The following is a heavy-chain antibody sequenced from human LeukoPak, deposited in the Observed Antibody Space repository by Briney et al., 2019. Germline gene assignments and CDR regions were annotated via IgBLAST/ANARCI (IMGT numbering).Heavy chain of an antibody. V-gene: IGHV1-69*13. CDR2: IIPIFGTA. CDR3: ASAGTAMVIEYYFDY. Sequence: SVKASCKASGGTFSSYAISWVRQAPGQGLEWMGGIIPIFGTANYAQKFQGRVTITADESTSTAYMELSSLRSEDTAVYYCASAGTAMVIEYYFDYWGQGTLVTVSS. D-gene: IGHD5-18*01. CDR1: GGTFSSYA. J-gene: IGHJ4*02.